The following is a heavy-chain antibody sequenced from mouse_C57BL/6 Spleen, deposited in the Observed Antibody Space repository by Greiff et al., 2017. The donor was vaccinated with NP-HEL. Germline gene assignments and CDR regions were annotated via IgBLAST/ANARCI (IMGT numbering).Heavy chain of an antibody. CDR2: IRNKANGYTT. Sequence: EVKLEESGGGLVQPGGSLSLSCAASGFTFTDYYMSWVRQPPGKALEWLGFIRNKANGYTTEYSASVKGRFTISRDNSQSILYLQMNALRAEDSATYYCARSPDGYYDWYFDVWGTGTTVTVSS. V-gene: IGHV7-3*01. D-gene: IGHD2-3*01. J-gene: IGHJ1*03. CDR1: GFTFTDYY. CDR3: ARSPDGYYDWYFDV.